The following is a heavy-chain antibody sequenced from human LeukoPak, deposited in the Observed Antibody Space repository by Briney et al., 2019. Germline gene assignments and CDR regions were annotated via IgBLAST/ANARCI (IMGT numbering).Heavy chain of an antibody. J-gene: IGHJ4*02. CDR3: ARGILSGYYFDS. D-gene: IGHD2-15*01. CDR2: IHYSGSA. CDR1: GGSLSGSY. Sequence: PPETLSLTSAVYGGSLSGSYRSWIPPSPGKGLEWVSEIHYSGSASYNPSLKSRVTISEDPSKNQVSLRVTSVTAADTAEYYCARGILSGYYFDSWGQGSLVTVSS. V-gene: IGHV4-34*01.